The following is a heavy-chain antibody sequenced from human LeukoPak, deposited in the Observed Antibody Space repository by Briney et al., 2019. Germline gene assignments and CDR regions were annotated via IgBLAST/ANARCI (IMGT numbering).Heavy chain of an antibody. J-gene: IGHJ4*02. CDR1: GYSFTSYW. D-gene: IGHD3-16*01. CDR2: IYLGDSDT. Sequence: GGSLKISCKCSGYSFTSYWIGWVRPMPGEGLEWMGIIYLGDSDTKYSPSFQGQVTISADKSISTAYPQWSSLKASDTAMYYCARHLGTRAIDYWGQGTLVTVSS. V-gene: IGHV5-51*01. CDR3: ARHLGTRAIDY.